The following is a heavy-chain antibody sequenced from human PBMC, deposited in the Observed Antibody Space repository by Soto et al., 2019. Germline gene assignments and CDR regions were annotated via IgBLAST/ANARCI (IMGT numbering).Heavy chain of an antibody. Sequence: ASVKVSCKASGYTFTSYYMHWVLQAPGQGLEWMGIINPSGGSTSYAQKFQGRVTMTRDTSTSTVYMELSSLRSEDTAVYYCARPYTVTTAYYYYGMDVWGQGTTVTVSS. D-gene: IGHD4-4*01. CDR1: GYTFTSYY. CDR2: INPSGGST. CDR3: ARPYTVTTAYYYYGMDV. J-gene: IGHJ6*02. V-gene: IGHV1-46*01.